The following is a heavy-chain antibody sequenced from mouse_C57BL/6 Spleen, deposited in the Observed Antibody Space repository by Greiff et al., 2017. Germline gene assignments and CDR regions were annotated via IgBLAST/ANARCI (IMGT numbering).Heavy chain of an antibody. J-gene: IGHJ2*01. Sequence: QVQLQQPGAELVKPGASVKLSCKASGYTFTSYWMNWVKQRTGQGLEWIGMIHPNSGSTNYNEKFKSKATLTVDKSSSTAYMQLSSLTSEDSAVYYCSIRVYLMYYFDYWGQGTTLTVSS. CDR3: SIRVYLMYYFDY. D-gene: IGHD2-12*01. CDR1: GYTFTSYW. CDR2: IHPNSGST. V-gene: IGHV1-64*01.